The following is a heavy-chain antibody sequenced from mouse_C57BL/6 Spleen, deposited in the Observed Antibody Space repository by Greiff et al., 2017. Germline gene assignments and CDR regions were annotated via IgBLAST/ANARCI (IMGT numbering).Heavy chain of an antibody. CDR3: ASYAMDY. Sequence: EVQLQESGPGLVKPSQSLSLTCSVTGSSITSGYYWNWIRQFPGNKLEWMVYINYAGSNNSNPSLTNRISVTRDTSKYQVFLKLNSVNTEDTATDYWASYAMDYWGQGTSVTVSS. CDR2: INYAGSN. J-gene: IGHJ4*01. V-gene: IGHV3-6*01. CDR1: GSSITSGYY.